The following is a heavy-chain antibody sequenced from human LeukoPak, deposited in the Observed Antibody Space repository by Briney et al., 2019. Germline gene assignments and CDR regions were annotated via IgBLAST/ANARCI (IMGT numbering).Heavy chain of an antibody. D-gene: IGHD3-16*02. CDR1: GFTFGSYT. Sequence: PGGSLRLSCAASGFTFGSYTMNWVRQAPGKGLEWVSSISSSSYIYYADSVKGRFTISRDNAKNSLYLQMNSLRAEDTAVYYCARDREGDYIWGSYRPDWFDPWGQGTLVTVSS. CDR3: ARDREGDYIWGSYRPDWFDP. V-gene: IGHV3-21*01. CDR2: ISSSSYI. J-gene: IGHJ5*02.